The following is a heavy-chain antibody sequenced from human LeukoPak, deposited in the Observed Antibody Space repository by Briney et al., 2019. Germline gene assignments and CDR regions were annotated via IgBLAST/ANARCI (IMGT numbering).Heavy chain of an antibody. J-gene: IGHJ4*02. CDR1: GFTFSSYG. D-gene: IGHD3-22*01. CDR2: IRYDGSNK. CDR3: AKGLIAYCIVVPDSFDY. V-gene: IGHV3-30*02. Sequence: GGSLRLSCAASGFTFSSYGMHWVRQAPGKGLEWVAFIRYDGSNKYYADSVKGRFTISRDNSKNTLYLQMNSLRAEDTAVYYCAKGLIAYCIVVPDSFDYWGQGTLVTVSS.